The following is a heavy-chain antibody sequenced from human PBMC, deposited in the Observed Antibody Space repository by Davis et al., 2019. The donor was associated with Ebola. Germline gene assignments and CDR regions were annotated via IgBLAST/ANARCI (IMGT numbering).Heavy chain of an antibody. D-gene: IGHD5-18*01. CDR2: ISSSSSTI. CDR3: ARDRGYSYGGSFYYYYYGMDV. Sequence: GESLKTSCAASGFTFSSYSMNWVRQAPGKGLEWVSYISSSSSTIYYADSVKGRFTISRDNAKNSLYLQMNSLRDEDTAVYYCARDRGYSYGGSFYYYYYGMDVWGQGTTVTVSS. J-gene: IGHJ6*02. V-gene: IGHV3-48*02. CDR1: GFTFSSYS.